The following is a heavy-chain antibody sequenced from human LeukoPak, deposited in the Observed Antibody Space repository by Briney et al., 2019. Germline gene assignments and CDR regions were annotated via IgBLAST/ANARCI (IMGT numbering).Heavy chain of an antibody. CDR3: AREVTNKDAFDI. CDR1: GFTFSSYG. D-gene: IGHD4-17*01. CDR2: IGGRDGST. V-gene: IGHV3-23*01. Sequence: PGGSLRLSCAASGFTFSSYGMSWVRQAPGKGLEWVSAIGGRDGSTYYADSVKGRFTISRDNSKNTLYVQMNSLRAEDTAVYYCAREVTNKDAFDIWGQGTMVTVSS. J-gene: IGHJ3*02.